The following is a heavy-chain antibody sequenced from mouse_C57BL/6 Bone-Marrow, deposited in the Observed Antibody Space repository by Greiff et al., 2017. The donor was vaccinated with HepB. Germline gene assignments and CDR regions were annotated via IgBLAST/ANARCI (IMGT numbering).Heavy chain of an antibody. CDR2: IYPGSGNT. J-gene: IGHJ4*01. CDR3: ARGGATVVEGYAMDY. CDR1: GYSFTSYY. V-gene: IGHV1-66*01. D-gene: IGHD1-1*01. Sequence: VQLQQSGPELVKPGASVKISCKASGYSFTSYYIHWVKQRPGQGLEWIGWIYPGSGNTKYNEKFKGKATLTADTSSSTAYMQLSSLTSEDSAVYYCARGGATVVEGYAMDYWGQGTSVTVSS.